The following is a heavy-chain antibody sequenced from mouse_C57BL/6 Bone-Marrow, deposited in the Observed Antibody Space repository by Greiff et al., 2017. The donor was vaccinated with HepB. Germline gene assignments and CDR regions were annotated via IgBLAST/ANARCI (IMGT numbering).Heavy chain of an antibody. J-gene: IGHJ1*03. Sequence: QVQLQQPGAELVKPGASVKLSCKASGSTFTSYWMQWVKQRPGQGLEWIGEIDPSDSYTNYNQKFKGKATLTVDTSSSTAYMQLSSLTSEDSAVYYCAKGAYYYGSSFYWYFDVWGTGTTVTVSS. CDR3: AKGAYYYGSSFYWYFDV. CDR2: IDPSDSYT. V-gene: IGHV1-50*01. D-gene: IGHD1-1*01. CDR1: GSTFTSYW.